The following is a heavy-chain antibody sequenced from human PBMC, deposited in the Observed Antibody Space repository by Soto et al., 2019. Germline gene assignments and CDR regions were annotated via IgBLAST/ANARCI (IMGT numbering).Heavy chain of an antibody. D-gene: IGHD4-17*01. CDR1: GYTFTSYY. J-gene: IGHJ4*02. V-gene: IGHV1-46*03. CDR3: AREAASLVTVTTLDY. Sequence: GASVKVSCKASGYTFTSYYMHWVRQAPGQGLEWMGIINPSGGSTSYAQKFQGRVTMTRDTSTSTVYMELSSLRSEDTAVYYCAREAASLVTVTTLDYWGQGTLVTVSS. CDR2: INPSGGST.